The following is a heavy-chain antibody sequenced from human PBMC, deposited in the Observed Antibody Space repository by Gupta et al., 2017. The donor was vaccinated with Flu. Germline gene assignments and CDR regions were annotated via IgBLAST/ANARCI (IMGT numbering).Heavy chain of an antibody. Sequence: QVQLVASGGGVVQPGRSLRLSCVASGYTFSSCVLHWVRQAPGKGLEWVARISHDGSTEHYADSVKGRFTISRDSSKNTLYLQMNSLRTDDTGVYYCVKDCSNSWSFDYWGQGNLVTVSS. CDR1: GYTFSSCV. J-gene: IGHJ4*02. V-gene: IGHV3-30*18. CDR2: ISHDGSTE. CDR3: VKDCSNSWSFDY. D-gene: IGHD6-13*01.